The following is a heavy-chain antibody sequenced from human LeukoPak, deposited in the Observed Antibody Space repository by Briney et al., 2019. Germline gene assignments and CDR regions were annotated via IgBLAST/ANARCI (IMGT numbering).Heavy chain of an antibody. CDR2: ISSSGSTI. Sequence: PGGSLRLSCAASGFTFSSYEMNWVRQTPGKGLEWVSYISSSGSTISYADSVKGRFTISRDNAKNSLYLQMNSLRAEDTAVYYCAREPGDSSGWSEWGQGTLVTVSS. D-gene: IGHD6-19*01. J-gene: IGHJ4*02. CDR3: AREPGDSSGWSE. V-gene: IGHV3-48*03. CDR1: GFTFSSYE.